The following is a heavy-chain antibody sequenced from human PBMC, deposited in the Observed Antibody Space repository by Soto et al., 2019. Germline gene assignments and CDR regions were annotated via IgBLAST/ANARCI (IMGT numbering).Heavy chain of an antibody. CDR1: GFTFSSYG. J-gene: IGHJ4*02. D-gene: IGHD2-15*01. Sequence: QVQLVESGGGVVQPGRSLRLSCAASGFTFSSYGMHWARQAPGEGLEWVAVISYDGNRKYYADSVKGRFTISRDFSKNTVDLHMNSLRVEETAVYFCARKGYCGRWPLDYWGQRILVCVSS. V-gene: IGHV3-30*03. CDR3: ARKGYCGRWPLDY. CDR2: ISYDGNRK.